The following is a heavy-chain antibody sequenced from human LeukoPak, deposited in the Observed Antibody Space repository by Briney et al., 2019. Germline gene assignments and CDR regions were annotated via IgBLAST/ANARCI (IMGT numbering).Heavy chain of an antibody. V-gene: IGHV3-7*01. CDR1: GFTFSNYW. D-gene: IGHD6-19*01. Sequence: GGSLRLSCAASGFTFSNYWMTWVRQAPGKGLEWVANIKQDGSEKHYGDSVRGRFTISRDNAKNSLSLDMNSLRADDTAVYYCAREGSSGWNDCWGQGTLVTVSS. CDR2: IKQDGSEK. J-gene: IGHJ4*02. CDR3: AREGSSGWNDC.